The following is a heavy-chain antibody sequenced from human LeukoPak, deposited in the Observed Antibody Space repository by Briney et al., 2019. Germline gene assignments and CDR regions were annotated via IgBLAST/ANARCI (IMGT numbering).Heavy chain of an antibody. Sequence: ASVKVSCKASGYTFTSYDINWVRQATGQGLEWMGWMNPNSGNTGYAQKFQGRVTMTRNTSISTAYMELSSLRSEDTAVYYCARPVEYSSSWSEYFQHWGQGTLVTVSS. J-gene: IGHJ1*01. CDR3: ARPVEYSSSWSEYFQH. V-gene: IGHV1-8*01. CDR2: MNPNSGNT. D-gene: IGHD6-13*01. CDR1: GYTFTSYD.